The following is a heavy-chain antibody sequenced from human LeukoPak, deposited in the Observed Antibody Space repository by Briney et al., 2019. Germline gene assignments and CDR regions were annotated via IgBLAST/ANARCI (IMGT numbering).Heavy chain of an antibody. CDR3: ARGSDYYDSSGYYQYYFDY. CDR1: GYTFTGYY. J-gene: IGHJ4*02. CDR2: ISAYNGNT. Sequence: AASVKVSCKASGYTFTGYYMHWVRQAPGQGLEWMGWISAYNGNTNYAQKLQGRVTMTTDTSTSTAHMELRSLRSDDTAVYYCARGSDYYDSSGYYQYYFDYWGQGTLVTVSS. D-gene: IGHD3-22*01. V-gene: IGHV1-18*04.